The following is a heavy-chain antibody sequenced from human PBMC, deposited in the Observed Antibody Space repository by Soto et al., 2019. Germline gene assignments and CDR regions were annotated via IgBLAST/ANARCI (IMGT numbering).Heavy chain of an antibody. CDR3: ARVFVRADYYDSSGYYFNY. CDR1: GFTVSSIY. Sequence: GGSLRLSCAASGFTVSSIYMSWVRQAPGKGLEWVSVIYSGGSTYYADSVKGGFTISRDNSKNTLYLQMNSLRAEDTAVYYCARVFVRADYYDSSGYYFNYWGQGTLVTVSS. J-gene: IGHJ4*02. D-gene: IGHD3-22*01. V-gene: IGHV3-66*01. CDR2: IYSGGST.